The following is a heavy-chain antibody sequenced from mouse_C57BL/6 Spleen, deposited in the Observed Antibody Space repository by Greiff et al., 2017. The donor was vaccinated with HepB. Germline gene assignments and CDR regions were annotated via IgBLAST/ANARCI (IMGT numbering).Heavy chain of an antibody. CDR3: ARYGYYGSSPFYFDY. D-gene: IGHD1-1*01. CDR2: INPSNGGT. J-gene: IGHJ2*01. CDR1: GYTFTGYW. V-gene: IGHV1-53*01. Sequence: VQLQQPGTELVKPGASVKLSCKASGYTFTGYWMHWVKQRPGQGLEWIGNINPSNGGTNYNEKFKSKATLTVDKSSSTAYMQLSSLTSEDSAVYYCARYGYYGSSPFYFDYWGQGTTLTVSS.